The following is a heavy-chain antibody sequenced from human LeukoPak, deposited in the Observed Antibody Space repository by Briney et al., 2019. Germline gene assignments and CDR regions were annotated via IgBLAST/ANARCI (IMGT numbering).Heavy chain of an antibody. Sequence: PGGSLRHSCSASGFTVSSNYMSWVRQAPGKGLEWVAVIWYGGSNKYYADSVKGRFTISRDNSKNTLYLQMNSLRAEDTAVYYCAKGPTIFGVVTDAYYYYYYMDVWGKGTTVTVSS. CDR2: IWYGGSNK. J-gene: IGHJ6*03. V-gene: IGHV3-30*02. D-gene: IGHD3-3*01. CDR3: AKGPTIFGVVTDAYYYYYYMDV. CDR1: GFTVSSNY.